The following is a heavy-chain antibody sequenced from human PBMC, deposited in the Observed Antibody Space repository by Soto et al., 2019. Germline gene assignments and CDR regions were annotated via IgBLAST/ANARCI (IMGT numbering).Heavy chain of an antibody. CDR1: GFTFSSYS. V-gene: IGHV3-21*01. J-gene: IGHJ6*02. D-gene: IGHD3-3*01. Sequence: EVQLVESGGGLVKPGGSLRLSCAASGFTFSSYSMNWVRQAPGKGLEWVSSISSSSSYIYYADSVKGRFTISRDNAKNSLYLQMNSLRAEDTAVYYCESILDFWSGYGMDVWGQGTMVTVS. CDR3: ESILDFWSGYGMDV. CDR2: ISSSSSYI.